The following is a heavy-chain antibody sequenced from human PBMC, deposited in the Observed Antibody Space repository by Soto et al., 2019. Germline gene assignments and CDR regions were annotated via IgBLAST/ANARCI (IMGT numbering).Heavy chain of an antibody. CDR1: GGSIGSGDYY. Sequence: SETLSLTCTVSGGSIGSGDYYWSWIRPPPGKGLEWIGYIYYSGSTVYNPSFKSRVTISVDTSKNQFSLKLNSVTAADTAVYYCARDLWGYCGTDCYPLDVWGQGTTVTVSS. D-gene: IGHD2-21*02. J-gene: IGHJ6*02. CDR2: IYYSGST. V-gene: IGHV4-61*08. CDR3: ARDLWGYCGTDCYPLDV.